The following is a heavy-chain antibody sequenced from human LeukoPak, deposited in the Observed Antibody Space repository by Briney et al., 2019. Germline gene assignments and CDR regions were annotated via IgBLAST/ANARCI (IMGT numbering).Heavy chain of an antibody. CDR2: IRSNSRGI. CDR3: ARDGASIDDQYYGLDV. V-gene: IGHV3-21*06. Sequence: GGSLRLSCAASGFTFNSYTMNWVRQAPGKGLESVSSIRSNSRGIHYADSVKGRFTISRDNDKNTVFLEMNSLRAEDTAVYYCARDGASIDDQYYGLDVWGQGTTVTVSS. D-gene: IGHD1-1*01. J-gene: IGHJ6*02. CDR1: GFTFNSYT.